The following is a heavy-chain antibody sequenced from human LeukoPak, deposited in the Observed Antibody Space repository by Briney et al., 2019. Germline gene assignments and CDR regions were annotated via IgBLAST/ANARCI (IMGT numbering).Heavy chain of an antibody. Sequence: PGGSLRLSCAASGFSLTTYAMGWIRQTPGKGLEWIAYIHDSGSTYNNPSLKSRLSISIDTSKNQFSLKLNSVTAADTAVYYCARKSFHTSSYDYWGQGTLVTVSS. V-gene: IGHV4-59*12. J-gene: IGHJ4*02. D-gene: IGHD2-2*01. CDR2: IHDSGST. CDR3: ARKSFHTSSYDY. CDR1: GFSLTTYA.